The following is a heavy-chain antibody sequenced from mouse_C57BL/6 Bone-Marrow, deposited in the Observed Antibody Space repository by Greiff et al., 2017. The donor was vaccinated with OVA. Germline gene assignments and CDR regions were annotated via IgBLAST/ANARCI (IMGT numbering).Heavy chain of an antibody. CDR2: ISDGGSYT. V-gene: IGHV5-4*01. CDR3: ARGYDYDGEFYY. CDR1: GFTFSSYA. Sequence: VQLQQSGGGLVKPGGSLKLSCAASGFTFSSYAMSWVRQTPEKRLEWVATISDGGSYTYYPDNVKGRFTISRDNAKNNLYLQMSHLKSEDTAMYYCARGYDYDGEFYYWGQGTTLTVSS. D-gene: IGHD2-4*01. J-gene: IGHJ2*01.